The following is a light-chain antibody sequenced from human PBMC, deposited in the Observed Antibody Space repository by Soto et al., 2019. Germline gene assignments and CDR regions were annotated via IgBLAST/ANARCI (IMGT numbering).Light chain of an antibody. CDR2: DAS. Sequence: IVLTQSPGSLSLSPWEVGTLSFRASQSVSSYLAWYQQKPGQAPRLLIYDASNRATGIPARFSGSGSGTDFTLTISSLETEDFAVYYCQQSSNWLTFGQGTRLEI. CDR1: QSVSSY. J-gene: IGKJ5*01. CDR3: QQSSNWLT. V-gene: IGKV3-11*01.